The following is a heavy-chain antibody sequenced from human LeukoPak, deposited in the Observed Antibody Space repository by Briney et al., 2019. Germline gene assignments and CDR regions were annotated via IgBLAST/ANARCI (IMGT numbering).Heavy chain of an antibody. J-gene: IGHJ4*02. D-gene: IGHD2-15*01. CDR3: ARGVVFDY. V-gene: IGHV4-34*01. CDR1: GGSFSGYY. Sequence: SETLSLTCAVYGGSFSGYYWSWIRQPPGKGLEWIGEINHSGSTNYNPSLKSRVIISVDTSKNQFSLKLSSVTAADTAVYYCARGVVFDYWGQGTLVTVSS. CDR2: INHSGST.